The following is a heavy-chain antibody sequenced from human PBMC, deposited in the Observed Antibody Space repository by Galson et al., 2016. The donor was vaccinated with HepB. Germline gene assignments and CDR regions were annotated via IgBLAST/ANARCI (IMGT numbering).Heavy chain of an antibody. CDR2: ISGTGGSI. D-gene: IGHD3-3*01. V-gene: IGHV3-23*01. Sequence: SWVRQAPGKGLEWVSSISGTGGSIYYGDSVKGRFTISRDNSKNTVYLQMISLRAEDTAVYYCAKYSGITIFGVTMRYYFDYWGQGTLVTVSS. J-gene: IGHJ4*02. CDR3: AKYSGITIFGVTMRYYFDY.